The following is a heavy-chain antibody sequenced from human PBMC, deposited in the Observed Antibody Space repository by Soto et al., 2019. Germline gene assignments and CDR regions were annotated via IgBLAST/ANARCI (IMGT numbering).Heavy chain of an antibody. D-gene: IGHD2-15*01. Sequence: GGSLRLSCAASGFTFSIYAMRWFRQAPGKGLEWVSAISGSGGSTYYADSVKGRFTISRDNSKNTLYLQMNSLRAEDTAVYYCAKGRSVVVAAIGDWFDPWGQGTLVTVSS. CDR2: ISGSGGST. V-gene: IGHV3-23*01. CDR1: GFTFSIYA. CDR3: AKGRSVVVAAIGDWFDP. J-gene: IGHJ5*02.